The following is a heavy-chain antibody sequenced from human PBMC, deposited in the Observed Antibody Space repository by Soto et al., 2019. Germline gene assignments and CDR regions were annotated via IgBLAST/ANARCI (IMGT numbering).Heavy chain of an antibody. CDR1: GFTFSNNG. CDR3: AMDLYGGSSRFDY. D-gene: IGHD2-15*01. V-gene: IGHV3-30*03. CDR2: ISSDGSKK. J-gene: IGHJ4*02. Sequence: QVQLVESGGGVVQPGRSLRLSCVASGFTFSNNGIHWVRQAPGKGLEWVAVISSDGSKKYYPDSVKGRFTISRDNSKNTLYLQMNRLRAEDTAVYYCAMDLYGGSSRFDYWGQGTLVTVSS.